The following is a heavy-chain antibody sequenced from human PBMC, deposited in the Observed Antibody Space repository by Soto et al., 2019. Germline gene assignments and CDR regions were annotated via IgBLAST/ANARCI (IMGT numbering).Heavy chain of an antibody. J-gene: IGHJ4*02. D-gene: IGHD4-17*01. CDR1: GGSISSGGYY. CDR3: ARSHNDYGDYSSDY. V-gene: IGHV4-31*03. Sequence: SETLSLTCTVSGGSISSGGYYWSWIRQHPGKGLEWIGYIYYSGSTYYNPSLKSRVTISVDTSKNQFSLKLSSVTAADTAVYYCARSHNDYGDYSSDYWGQGTLVTVSS. CDR2: IYYSGST.